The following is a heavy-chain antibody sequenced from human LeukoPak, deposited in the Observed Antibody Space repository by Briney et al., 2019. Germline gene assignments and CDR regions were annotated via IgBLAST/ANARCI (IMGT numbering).Heavy chain of an antibody. CDR3: ARSMVRGVIDAFDI. Sequence: ASVKVSCKASGYTFTSYDINWVRQATGQGLEWMGWMNPNSGNTGYAQKFQGRVTMTRNTPISTAYMELSSLRSEDTAVYYCARSMVRGVIDAFDIWGQGTMVTVSS. V-gene: IGHV1-8*01. CDR2: MNPNSGNT. D-gene: IGHD3-10*01. J-gene: IGHJ3*02. CDR1: GYTFTSYD.